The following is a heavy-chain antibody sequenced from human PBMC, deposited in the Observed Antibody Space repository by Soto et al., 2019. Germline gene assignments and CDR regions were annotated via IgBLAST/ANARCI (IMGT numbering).Heavy chain of an antibody. D-gene: IGHD3-9*01. CDR2: IYYSGST. CDR1: GGSISSYY. J-gene: IGHJ4*02. V-gene: IGHV4-59*01. Sequence: QVQLQESGPGLVKPSETLSLTCTVSGGSISSYYWSWIRQPPGKGLEWIGYIYYSGSTNYNPSLKSRVTISVDTSKNQFSLKLSSVTAADTAVYYCARGFSSDWSRGGFDYWGQGTLVTVSS. CDR3: ARGFSSDWSRGGFDY.